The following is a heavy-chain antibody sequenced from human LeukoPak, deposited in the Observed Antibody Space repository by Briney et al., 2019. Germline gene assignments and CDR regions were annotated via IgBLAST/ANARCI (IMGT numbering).Heavy chain of an antibody. CDR2: IIPIFGTA. J-gene: IGHJ4*02. CDR1: GGTFSSYA. V-gene: IGHV1-69*06. D-gene: IGHD3-9*01. CDR3: ATRYYDILTGYYEEYYFDY. Sequence: ASVKVSCMASGGTFSSYAISWVRQAPGQGLEWMGGIIPIFGTANYAQKFQGRVTITADKSTSTAYMELSSLRSEDTAVYYCATRYYDILTGYYEEYYFDYWGQGTLVTVSS.